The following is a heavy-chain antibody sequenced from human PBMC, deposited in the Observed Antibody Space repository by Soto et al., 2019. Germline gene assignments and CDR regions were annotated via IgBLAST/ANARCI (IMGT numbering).Heavy chain of an antibody. J-gene: IGHJ4*02. CDR3: ARDVDYNNWVLYY. CDR1: VGSMSSYY. V-gene: IGHV4-4*07. CDR2: VYSSGST. D-gene: IGHD1-1*01. Sequence: SESLFLTCTVSVGSMSSYYWSWIRQPAGKGLEWIGRVYSSGSTNYNPSLKSQVTMSVDASKSQFSLKLSSVTAADTAVYYCARDVDYNNWVLYYWGQGSLVTVSS.